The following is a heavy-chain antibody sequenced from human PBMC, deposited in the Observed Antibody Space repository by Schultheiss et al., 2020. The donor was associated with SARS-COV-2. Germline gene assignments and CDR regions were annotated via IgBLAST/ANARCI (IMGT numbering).Heavy chain of an antibody. CDR2: INPNSGGT. CDR3: ARVAGADYGDYYYYMDV. D-gene: IGHD4-17*01. CDR1: GGTFSSYA. Sequence: ASVKVSCKASGGTFSSYAISWVRQAPGQGLEWMGWINPNSGGTNYAQKFQGRVTMTRDTSISTAYMELSSLRSEDTAVYYCARVAGADYGDYYYYMDVWGKGTTVTVSS. V-gene: IGHV1-2*02. J-gene: IGHJ6*03.